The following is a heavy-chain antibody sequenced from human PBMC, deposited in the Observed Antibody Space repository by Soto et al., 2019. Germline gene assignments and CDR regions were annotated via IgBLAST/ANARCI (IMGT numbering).Heavy chain of an antibody. CDR2: ISSNGGST. J-gene: IGHJ3*02. Sequence: GGSLRLSCAASGFTFSNYAMHWVRQAPGKGLEYVSAISSNGGSTYYANSVKGRFTISRDNSKNTLYLQMGSLRAEDMAVYYCAREYSGYDWGDAFDIWGQGTMVTVSS. CDR3: AREYSGYDWGDAFDI. D-gene: IGHD5-12*01. CDR1: GFTFSNYA. V-gene: IGHV3-64*01.